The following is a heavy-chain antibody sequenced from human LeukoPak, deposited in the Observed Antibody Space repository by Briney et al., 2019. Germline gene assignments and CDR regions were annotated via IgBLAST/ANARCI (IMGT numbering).Heavy chain of an antibody. CDR2: INPNSGGT. D-gene: IGHD3-22*01. CDR3: ARESTYYDSTDYYQGDAFDI. Sequence: ASVKVSCKASGYAFTGYYMHWVRQAPGQGLEWMGWINPNSGGTNYAQKFQGRVTMTRDTSISTAYMELSRLKSDDTAVYYRARESTYYDSTDYYQGDAFDIWGQGTMVTVSS. CDR1: GYAFTGYY. V-gene: IGHV1-2*02. J-gene: IGHJ3*02.